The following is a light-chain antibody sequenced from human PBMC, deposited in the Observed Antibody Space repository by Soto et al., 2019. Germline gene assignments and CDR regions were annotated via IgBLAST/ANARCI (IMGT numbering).Light chain of an antibody. CDR3: QQYNIYWT. V-gene: IGKV1-5*03. J-gene: IGKJ1*01. CDR1: QSISSW. Sequence: DFHRTQSPSTLSASVGDRVTITCRASQSISSWLAWYQQKPGKAPNLLISKASSLESGVPSRFSGSGSGTEFTLTISSLQPDDFATYYCQQYNIYWTFGQGTKVDI. CDR2: KAS.